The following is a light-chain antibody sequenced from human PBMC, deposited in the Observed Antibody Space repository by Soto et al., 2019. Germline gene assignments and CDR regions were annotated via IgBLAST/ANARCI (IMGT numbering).Light chain of an antibody. V-gene: IGKV3-20*01. CDR2: GAS. CDR1: QTVSSSY. J-gene: IGKJ2*01. CDR3: QQYGHSPMYT. Sequence: EIVLTQSPGTLSLSPGERTTLSCRASQTVSSSYLTWYQQKPGQAPSLLLYGASTRATGIPGRFSGSASGTDFSTTISRLEPEDFAVYYCQQYGHSPMYTFGQGTNLEIK.